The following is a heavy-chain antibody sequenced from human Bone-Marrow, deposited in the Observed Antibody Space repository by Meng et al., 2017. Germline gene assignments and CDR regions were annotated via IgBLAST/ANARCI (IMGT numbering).Heavy chain of an antibody. J-gene: IGHJ4*02. CDR2: IKRNSEGGDI. CDR3: ATGAAAADH. V-gene: IGHV3-15*01. Sequence: RVGSGGGWESLGGAFGLPGVAPGIGFIEVWMSWVRQGPGKGLEWVGRIKRNSEGGDIDYAAPVKGRFTNSRDDSKNTLYLQMDSLITEDTAVYFCATGAAAADHWGQGTLVTVSS. CDR1: GIGFIEVW. D-gene: IGHD6-13*01.